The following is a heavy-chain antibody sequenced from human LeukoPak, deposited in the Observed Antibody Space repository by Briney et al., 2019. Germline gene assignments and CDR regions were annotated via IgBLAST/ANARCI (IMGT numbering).Heavy chain of an antibody. Sequence: GASVKVSCKASGYTFTSFAIHWVRQAPGQRPEWMGWVNGGDGDTKYLQNFQGRVTITRDTSASTSYMELSSLTSEDTAIYYCALTDYGDYWGQGTLVTVSS. CDR3: ALTDYGDY. J-gene: IGHJ4*02. V-gene: IGHV1-3*01. CDR1: GYTFTSFA. CDR2: VNGGDGDT.